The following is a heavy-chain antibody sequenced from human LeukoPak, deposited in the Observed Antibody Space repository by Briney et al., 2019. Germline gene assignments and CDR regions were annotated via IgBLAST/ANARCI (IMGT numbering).Heavy chain of an antibody. V-gene: IGHV3-15*01. J-gene: IGHJ4*02. D-gene: IGHD3-22*01. Sequence: GGSLRLSCAASGFTFSNAWMSWVRQAPGKGLEWVGRIKSKTDGGTTDYAAPVKGRFTISRDDSKNTLYLQMNSLKTEDTAVYYCTTFSTYDSSGYPFDYWGQGTLATVSS. CDR3: TTFSTYDSSGYPFDY. CDR2: IKSKTDGGTT. CDR1: GFTFSNAW.